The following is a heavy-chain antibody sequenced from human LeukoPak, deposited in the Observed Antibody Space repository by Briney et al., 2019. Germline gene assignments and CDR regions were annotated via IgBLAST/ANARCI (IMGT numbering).Heavy chain of an antibody. D-gene: IGHD3-9*01. V-gene: IGHV3-11*01. CDR1: GFTFSDYN. CDR2: ITNGGNTI. Sequence: GGSPRLSCATSGFTFSDYNMNWGRQGPGKGLEWVSYITNGGNTIHHADSVKGRFTISRDNAKKTLYLQMNSLRAEDTAVYYCARSIGLTGGGVDVWGQGTTVTVSS. J-gene: IGHJ6*02. CDR3: ARSIGLTGGGVDV.